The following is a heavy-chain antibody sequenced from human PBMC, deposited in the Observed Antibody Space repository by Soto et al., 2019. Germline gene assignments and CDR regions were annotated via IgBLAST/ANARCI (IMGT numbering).Heavy chain of an antibody. Sequence: SETLSLTCTVSGGSISSSSYYWGWIRQPPGKGLEWIGSIYYSGSTYYNPSLKSRVTISVDTSKNQFSLKLSSVTAADTAVYYCARLVFFLIAAADPRPYYFDYWGQGTLVTVSS. CDR3: ARLVFFLIAAADPRPYYFDY. CDR2: IYYSGST. D-gene: IGHD6-13*01. V-gene: IGHV4-39*01. CDR1: GGSISSSSYY. J-gene: IGHJ4*02.